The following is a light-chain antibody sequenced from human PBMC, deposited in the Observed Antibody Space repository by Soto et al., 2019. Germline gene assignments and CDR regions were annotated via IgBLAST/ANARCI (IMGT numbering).Light chain of an antibody. V-gene: IGKV2-30*01. CDR2: RVS. CDR3: MEGSHWPKT. CDR1: QSLVYSDGNTY. Sequence: DVVMTQSPLSLPVILGQPASISCRSSQSLVYSDGNTYLSWFHQGQGQSPRRLIYRVSNRDSGVPDRFSGSGSGADFTLKISRVEAEDVGTYYCMEGSHWPKTFAQGTKVDIK. J-gene: IGKJ1*01.